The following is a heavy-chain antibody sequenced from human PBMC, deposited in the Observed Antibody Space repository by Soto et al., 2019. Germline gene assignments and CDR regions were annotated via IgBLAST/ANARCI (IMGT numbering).Heavy chain of an antibody. D-gene: IGHD4-17*01. CDR2: IIPIFGTA. CDR3: ASHDYGDYVAYYFDY. V-gene: IGHV1-69*13. Sequence: ASVKVSCKASGGTFSSYAISWVRQAPGQGLEWMGGIIPIFGTANYAQKFQGRVTITADESTSTAYMELSSLRSEDTAVYYCASHDYGDYVAYYFDYWGQGTLVTVSS. CDR1: GGTFSSYA. J-gene: IGHJ4*02.